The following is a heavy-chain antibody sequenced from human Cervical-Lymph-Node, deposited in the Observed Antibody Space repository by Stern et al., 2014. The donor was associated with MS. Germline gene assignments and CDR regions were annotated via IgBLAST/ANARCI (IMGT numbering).Heavy chain of an antibody. J-gene: IGHJ4*02. Sequence: VQLVESGGGVVQPGRSLRLSCAGSGFTFSSYGMHWVRQAPGKGLEWVALIWYDGSNKYYADSVKGRFTISRDNSKNMLYLQMNSLRAEDTAVYYCARDAMYSGSYPDYWGRGTLVTVSS. CDR3: ARDAMYSGSYPDY. CDR2: IWYDGSNK. V-gene: IGHV3-33*01. D-gene: IGHD1-26*01. CDR1: GFTFSSYG.